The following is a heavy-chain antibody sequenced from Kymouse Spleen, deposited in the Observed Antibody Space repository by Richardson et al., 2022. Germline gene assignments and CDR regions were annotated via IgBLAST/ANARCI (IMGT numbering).Heavy chain of an antibody. D-gene: IGHD7-27*02. CDR1: GGSISSGGYY. V-gene: IGHV4-31*03. J-gene: IGHJ6*02. CDR3: ARDGDPGDYYYYGMDV. CDR2: IYYSGST. Sequence: QVQLQESGPGLVKPSQTLSLTCTVSGGSISSGGYYWSWIRQHPGKGLEWIGYIYYSGSTYYNPSLKSRVTISVDTSKNQFSLKLSSVTAADTAVYYCARDGDPGDYYYYGMDVWGQGTTVTVSS.